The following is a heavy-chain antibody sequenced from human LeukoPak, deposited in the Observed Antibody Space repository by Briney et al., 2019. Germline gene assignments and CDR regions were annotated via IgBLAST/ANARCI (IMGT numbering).Heavy chain of an antibody. V-gene: IGHV1-2*02. CDR3: ARAGDYYDSSGYPRGGWFDP. D-gene: IGHD3-22*01. CDR2: INPNSGGT. CDR1: GYTFTGYY. Sequence: ASVKVSCKAYGYTFTGYYMHWVRQAPGQGLEWMGWINPNSGGTNYAQKFQGRVTMTRDTSISTAYMELSRLRSDDTAVYYCARAGDYYDSSGYPRGGWFDPWGQGTLVTVSS. J-gene: IGHJ5*02.